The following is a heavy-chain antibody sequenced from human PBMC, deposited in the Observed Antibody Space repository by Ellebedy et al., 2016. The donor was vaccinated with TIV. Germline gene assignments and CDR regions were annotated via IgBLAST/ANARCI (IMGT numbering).Heavy chain of an antibody. CDR1: GYTFTSYY. Sequence: ASVKVSXXASGYTFTSYYMHWVRQAPGQGLEWMGIINPSGGSTSYAQKFQGRVTMTRDTSTSTVYMELSSLRSEDTAVYYCAREGSYRGYYYYGMDVWGQGTTVTVSS. CDR2: INPSGGST. CDR3: AREGSYRGYYYYGMDV. D-gene: IGHD1-26*01. V-gene: IGHV1-46*01. J-gene: IGHJ6*02.